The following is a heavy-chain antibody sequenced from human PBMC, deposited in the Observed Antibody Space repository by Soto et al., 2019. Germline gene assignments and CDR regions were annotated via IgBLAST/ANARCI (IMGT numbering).Heavy chain of an antibody. CDR2: ISYDGSNK. Sequence: GGSLRLSCAASGFTFSSYAMHWVRQAPGKGLEWVAVISYDGSNKYYADSVKGRFTISRDNSKNTLYLQMNSLRAEDTAVYYCARAFIAAAGILDYWGQGTLVTVSS. J-gene: IGHJ4*02. CDR1: GFTFSSYA. D-gene: IGHD6-13*01. V-gene: IGHV3-30*04. CDR3: ARAFIAAAGILDY.